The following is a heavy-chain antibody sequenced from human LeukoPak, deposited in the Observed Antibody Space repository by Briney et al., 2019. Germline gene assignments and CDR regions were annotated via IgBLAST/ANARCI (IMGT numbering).Heavy chain of an antibody. J-gene: IGHJ4*02. CDR3: ARGGGILTAYSFDY. Sequence: SQTLSPTCTVSGGSITSGDYYWSWIRQPPGKGLEWIGYIYYSGSTHYNPSLKSRVTISVGTSKTQFSLNLSSVTAADTAVYYCARGGGILTAYSFDYWGQGTLVTVSS. CDR2: IYYSGST. CDR1: GGSITSGDYY. V-gene: IGHV4-30-4*01. D-gene: IGHD3-9*01.